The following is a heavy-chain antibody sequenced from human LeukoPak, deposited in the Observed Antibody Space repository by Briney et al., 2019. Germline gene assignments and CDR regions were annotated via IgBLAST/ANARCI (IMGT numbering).Heavy chain of an antibody. CDR1: GFTLSDFW. J-gene: IGHJ5*02. CDR3: ARESAEARPGS. V-gene: IGHV3-7*01. D-gene: IGHD6-6*01. CDR2: TDQDGSDK. Sequence: GGSLRLSCAASGFTLSDFWMSWVRQAPGKGLEWVANTDQDGSDKNYVGSVKGRFTISRDDAKNSLFLQMNSLRAEDTAVYYCARESAEARPGSWGQGTLVTVSS.